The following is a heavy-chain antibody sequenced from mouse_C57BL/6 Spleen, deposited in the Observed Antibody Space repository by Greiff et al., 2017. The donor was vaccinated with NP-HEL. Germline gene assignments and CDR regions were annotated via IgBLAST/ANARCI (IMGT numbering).Heavy chain of an antibody. CDR1: GYAFSSSW. CDR2: LYPGDGDT. CDR3: ARKDYGSLWYFDV. D-gene: IGHD1-1*01. V-gene: IGHV1-82*01. Sequence: QVHVKQSGPELVKPGASVKISCKASGYAFSSSWMNWVKQRPGKGLEWIGRLYPGDGDTNYNGKLKGKATLTADKSSSTAYMQLSSLTSEYSAVYFCARKDYGSLWYFDVWGTGTTVTVSS. J-gene: IGHJ1*03.